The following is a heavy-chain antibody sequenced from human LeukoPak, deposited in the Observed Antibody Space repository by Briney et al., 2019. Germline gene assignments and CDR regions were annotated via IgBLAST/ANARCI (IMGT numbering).Heavy chain of an antibody. CDR1: GFTFSSYA. V-gene: IGHV3-23*01. Sequence: GGSLRLSCAASGFTFSSYAMSWVRQAPGKGLEWVSAISGSGGSTYYADSVKGRFTISRDNSKNTLYLQMNSLRAEDTAVYYCALTYYYDSSGYFLFRGPHTNFDYWGQGTPVTVSS. D-gene: IGHD3-22*01. J-gene: IGHJ4*02. CDR3: ALTYYYDSSGYFLFRGPHTNFDY. CDR2: ISGSGGST.